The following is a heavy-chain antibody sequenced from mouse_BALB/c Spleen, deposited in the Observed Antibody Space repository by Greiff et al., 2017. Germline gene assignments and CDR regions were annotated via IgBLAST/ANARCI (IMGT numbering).Heavy chain of an antibody. J-gene: IGHJ4*01. CDR2: IWSGGST. CDR3: ASLYDYDVGMDY. V-gene: IGHV2-2*02. CDR1: GFSLTSYG. D-gene: IGHD2-4*01. Sequence: QVQLKESGPGLVQPSQSLSITCTVSGFSLTSYGVHWVRQSPGKGLEWLGVIWSGGSTDYNAAFISRLSISKDNSKSQVFFKMNSLQANDTAIYYCASLYDYDVGMDYWGQGTSVTVSS.